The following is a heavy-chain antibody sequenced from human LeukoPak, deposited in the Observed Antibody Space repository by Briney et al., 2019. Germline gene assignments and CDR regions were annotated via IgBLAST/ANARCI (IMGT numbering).Heavy chain of an antibody. CDR2: ISYDGSNK. V-gene: IGHV3-30*04. Sequence: PGGSLRLSCAASGFTFSSYAMHWVRQAPGKGLEWVAVISYDGSNKYYADSVKGRFTISRDNAKNSLYLQMNSLRAEDTAVYYCARDVYYGSGSPRLDYWGQGTLVTVSS. CDR3: ARDVYYGSGSPRLDY. CDR1: GFTFSSYA. D-gene: IGHD3-10*01. J-gene: IGHJ4*02.